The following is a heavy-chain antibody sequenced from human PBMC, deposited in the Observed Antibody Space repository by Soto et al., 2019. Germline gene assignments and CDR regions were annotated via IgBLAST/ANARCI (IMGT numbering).Heavy chain of an antibody. CDR3: ARGYCSSTSCYMIPDY. D-gene: IGHD2-2*02. Sequence: QVQLVQSGAEVKKPGSSVKVSCKASGGTFSSYAISWVRQAPGQGLVWMGGIIPIFGTANYAQKFQGRVSITADKSTRTAYMELSSLRAEETAVYYCARGYCSSTSCYMIPDYWGQGTLVTASS. CDR2: IIPIFGTA. J-gene: IGHJ4*02. V-gene: IGHV1-69*06. CDR1: GGTFSSYA.